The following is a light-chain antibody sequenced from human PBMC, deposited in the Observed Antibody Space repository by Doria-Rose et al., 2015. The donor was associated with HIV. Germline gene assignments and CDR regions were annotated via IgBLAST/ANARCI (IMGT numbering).Light chain of an antibody. CDR1: QRVKSSY. CDR3: QQYGTSRGT. V-gene: IGKV3-20*01. Sequence: TQSPGTPSLSPGDRATLSCRASQRVKSSYLAWYQQQPGQAPRLLIYDASTRATGIPDRFSGSGSGTDFTLTISRLEPEDVAVYYCQQYGTSRGTFGQGTRLEIK. CDR2: DAS. J-gene: IGKJ5*01.